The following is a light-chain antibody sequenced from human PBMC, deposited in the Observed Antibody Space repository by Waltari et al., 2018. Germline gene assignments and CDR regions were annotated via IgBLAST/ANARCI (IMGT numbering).Light chain of an antibody. CDR3: NSYTSSSSLDGSVV. J-gene: IGLJ2*01. Sequence: QSALTQPASVSGSPGQSTTISCTGTNTDVGAYNYVSWFQQHPGKAPKLILYEVSNRPSGVSNRFSGSKSGNTASLTISGLQAEDEADYYCNSYTSSSSLDGSVVFGGGTKVTVL. CDR1: NTDVGAYNY. CDR2: EVS. V-gene: IGLV2-14*01.